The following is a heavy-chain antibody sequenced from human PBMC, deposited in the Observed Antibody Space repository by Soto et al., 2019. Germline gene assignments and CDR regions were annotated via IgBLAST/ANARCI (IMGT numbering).Heavy chain of an antibody. CDR3: ARVKGQLVPVPEY. J-gene: IGHJ4*02. V-gene: IGHV4-31*03. Sequence: QVQLQESGPGLVKPSQTLSLSCTVSGGSINSGDYYWSWIRQHPGKGLEWIGHIYYSGSTYYNPSLKSRLXXSXDXXKNQFSLRLSSVTAADTAMYYCARVKGQLVPVPEYWGQGTLVTVSS. CDR2: IYYSGST. CDR1: GGSINSGDYY. D-gene: IGHD6-13*01.